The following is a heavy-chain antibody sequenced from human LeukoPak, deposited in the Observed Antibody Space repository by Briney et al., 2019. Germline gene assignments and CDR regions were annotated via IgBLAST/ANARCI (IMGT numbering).Heavy chain of an antibody. Sequence: ASVTVSCTASGYTFSSYDINWVRHATGQGLEWMGYMNPDSGNTGYAQNFQGRVTMTVNTSITTAYMELRSLRSDDTAVYYCARVLVVPAAIRWFDPWGQGTLVTVSS. CDR3: ARVLVVPAAIRWFDP. V-gene: IGHV1-8*01. CDR1: GYTFSSYD. J-gene: IGHJ5*02. CDR2: MNPDSGNT. D-gene: IGHD2-2*01.